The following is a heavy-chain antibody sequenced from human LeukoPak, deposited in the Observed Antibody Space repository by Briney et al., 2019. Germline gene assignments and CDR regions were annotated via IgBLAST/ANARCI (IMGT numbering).Heavy chain of an antibody. V-gene: IGHV1-2*02. CDR1: AYTFTGYY. Sequence: ASVKVSCKASAYTFTGYYVHWVRQAPGQGLEWMGWINPNSGDTNYAQKFQGRVTMTRDTSISTAYMELSRLRSDDTAVYYCARDRHTYRYSGSYRPFDYWGQGTLVTVSS. CDR3: ARDRHTYRYSGSYRPFDY. D-gene: IGHD1-26*01. J-gene: IGHJ4*02. CDR2: INPNSGDT.